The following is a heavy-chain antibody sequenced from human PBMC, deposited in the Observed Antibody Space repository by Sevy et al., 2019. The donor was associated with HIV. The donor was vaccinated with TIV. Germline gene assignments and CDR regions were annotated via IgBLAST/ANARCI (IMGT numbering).Heavy chain of an antibody. J-gene: IGHJ4*02. V-gene: IGHV3-30*02. CDR2: TRYDSSNT. Sequence: GGCLRLSCSASGFSFSTYSMHWVRQAPGKGLEWMAFTRYDSSNTFYADSVKGRFSISRDNSKNTLYLQMSSLRPEDTALTSCARGAEYSGYDFLIDYWGQGTLVTVSS. CDR3: ARGAEYSGYDFLIDY. CDR1: GFSFSTYS. D-gene: IGHD5-12*01.